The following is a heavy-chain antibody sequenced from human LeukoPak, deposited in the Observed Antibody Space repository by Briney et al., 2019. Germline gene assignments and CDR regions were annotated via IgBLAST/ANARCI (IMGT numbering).Heavy chain of an antibody. V-gene: IGHV3-23*01. D-gene: IGHD2-15*01. Sequence: GESLGLSCAASGFTFSDYVMIWVRQAPGKGLEWVSGITARTYYADSVQGRFTMSRDNSKNTVYLQMNSLRVDDTAVYYCARRDIVVIVSASDYWGQGTLVTVSS. CDR3: ARRDIVVIVSASDY. CDR2: ITART. CDR1: GFTFSDYV. J-gene: IGHJ4*02.